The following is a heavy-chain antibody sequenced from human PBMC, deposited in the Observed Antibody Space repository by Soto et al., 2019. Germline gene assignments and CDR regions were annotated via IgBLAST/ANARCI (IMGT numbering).Heavy chain of an antibody. CDR3: ARAHAPTLPFDY. V-gene: IGHV4-61*01. CDR1: GYSISSGYY. J-gene: IGHJ4*01. Sequence: SETLSLTCAVSGYSISSGYYWSWIRQAPGKGLEWIGFIFHSGNAKYNPSLKSRVTISVDTSKNQFSLSLDSVTAADTAVYFCARAHAPTLPFDYWGQGTLVTVSS. CDR2: IFHSGNA. D-gene: IGHD2-15*01.